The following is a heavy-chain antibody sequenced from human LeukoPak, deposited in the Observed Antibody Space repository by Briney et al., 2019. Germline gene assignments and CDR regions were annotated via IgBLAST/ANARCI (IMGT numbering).Heavy chain of an antibody. D-gene: IGHD1-1*01. V-gene: IGHV4-39*07. CDR3: ARDQTGDLY. CDR1: GGSISSSSYY. Sequence: SETLSLTCTVSGGSISSSSYYWGWIRQPPGKGLEWIGSIYYSGSTYYNPSLKSRVTISVDTSKNQFSLKLSSVTAADTAVYYCARDQTGDLYWGQGTLVTVSS. CDR2: IYYSGST. J-gene: IGHJ4*02.